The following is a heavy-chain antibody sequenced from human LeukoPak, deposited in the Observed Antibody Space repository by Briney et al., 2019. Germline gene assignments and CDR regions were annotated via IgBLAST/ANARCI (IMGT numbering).Heavy chain of an antibody. CDR1: GFTFSSNA. CDR2: IDNRGRSM. CDR3: VRDRYNYGEPYFDH. D-gene: IGHD5-18*01. V-gene: IGHV3-48*01. Sequence: GGSLRLSCATSGFTFSSNAMNWVRQAPGKGLEWISHIDNRGRSMYYADSVEGRFTISRDNAKNALYLQMNSLRADDTAVYFCVRDRYNYGEPYFDHWGQGALVTVSS. J-gene: IGHJ4*02.